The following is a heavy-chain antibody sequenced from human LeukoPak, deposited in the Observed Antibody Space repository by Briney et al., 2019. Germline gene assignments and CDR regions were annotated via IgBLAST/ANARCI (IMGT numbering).Heavy chain of an antibody. CDR1: GFTFSSYA. CDR2: ISGSGGST. D-gene: IGHD6-6*01. Sequence: GGSLRLSCAASGFTFSSYAMSWVRQAPGKGLEWVSAISGSGGSTYYADSVKGRFTISRDNSKNTLYLQMNSLRAEDTAVYYCAKARYSSSSPIYFDYWGQGTLVTVSS. V-gene: IGHV3-23*01. CDR3: AKARYSSSSPIYFDY. J-gene: IGHJ4*02.